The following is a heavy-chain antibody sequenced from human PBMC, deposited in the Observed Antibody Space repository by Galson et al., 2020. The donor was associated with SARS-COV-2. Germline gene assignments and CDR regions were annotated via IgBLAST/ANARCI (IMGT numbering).Heavy chain of an antibody. D-gene: IGHD4-4*01. Sequence: ESLKISCAASGFSVSNTYMTWVRQAPGKGLEWVSLIFGDGSTFYADSVKGRFTISRDISKNTLHLQMNSLRLEDTAFYYCLREAPDLHPDDWGQGTLVTVSS. CDR1: GFSVSNTY. CDR2: IFGDGST. V-gene: IGHV3-66*01. CDR3: LREAPDLHPDD. J-gene: IGHJ4*02.